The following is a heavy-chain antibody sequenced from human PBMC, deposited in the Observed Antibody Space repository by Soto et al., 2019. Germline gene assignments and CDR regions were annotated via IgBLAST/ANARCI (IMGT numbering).Heavy chain of an antibody. Sequence: SETLSLTXTVSGDSISSGSYNWGWVRQPPGKGLEWIGSIYSRGMTHYNPSFNSRVTLSVDTSKSQFSLRLYSVTASDTAMYYCATGDYSSGWYSFDNWGQGSLVTVSS. CDR3: ATGDYSSGWYSFDN. CDR1: GDSISSGSYN. CDR2: IYSRGMT. D-gene: IGHD6-19*01. J-gene: IGHJ4*02. V-gene: IGHV4-39*01.